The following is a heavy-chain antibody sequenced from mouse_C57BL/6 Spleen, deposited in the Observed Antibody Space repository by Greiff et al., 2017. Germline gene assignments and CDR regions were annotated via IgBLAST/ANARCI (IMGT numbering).Heavy chain of an antibody. Sequence: EVKLMESGGDLMKPGGSLKLSCAASGFTFSSYGMSWVRQTPDKRLEWVATISSGGSYTYYPDSVKGRFTISRDNAKNTLYLQMSSLKSEDTAMYYCAREGDAMDYWGQGTSVTVSS. CDR2: ISSGGSYT. CDR1: GFTFSSYG. CDR3: AREGDAMDY. V-gene: IGHV5-6*01. J-gene: IGHJ4*01.